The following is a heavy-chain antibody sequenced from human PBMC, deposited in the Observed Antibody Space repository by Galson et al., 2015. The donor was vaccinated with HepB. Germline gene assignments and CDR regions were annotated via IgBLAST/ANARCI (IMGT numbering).Heavy chain of an antibody. CDR1: HGSINNYY. CDR2: IYYNGDT. V-gene: IGHV4-59*08. J-gene: IGHJ4*02. D-gene: IGHD5-12*01. CDR3: ARHPGRGSVGYAFDL. Sequence: ETLSLTCSVSHGSINNYYWSWIRQFPGNRLEWIGYIYYNGDTTYNPSLGYRVGMSVDTSINQVSLWLTSVTAADTAVYYCARHPGRGSVGYAFDLWGQGTLVTVSA.